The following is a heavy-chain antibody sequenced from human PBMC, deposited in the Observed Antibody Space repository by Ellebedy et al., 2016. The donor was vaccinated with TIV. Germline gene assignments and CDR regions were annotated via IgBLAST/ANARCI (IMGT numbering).Heavy chain of an antibody. CDR2: ISHDGSSQ. D-gene: IGHD6-19*01. J-gene: IGHJ4*02. CDR1: GFTFDSYA. V-gene: IGHV3-30-3*01. CDR3: ARDLDKSSGWYGGAAY. Sequence: GESLKISCEASGFTFDSYAMHWVRQAPGKGLEWVAVISHDGSSQYYADSVKGRFTVSRDNSMTTVYLEMNSLRAEDTALYYCARDLDKSSGWYGGAAYWGQGTQVTVSS.